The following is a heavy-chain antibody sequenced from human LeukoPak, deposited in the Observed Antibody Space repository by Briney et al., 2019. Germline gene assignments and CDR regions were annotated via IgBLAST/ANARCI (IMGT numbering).Heavy chain of an antibody. CDR3: ARGTDIKELDY. CDR2: IYYSGST. V-gene: IGHV4-39*07. CDR1: GGSISSSSYY. Sequence: PSETLSLTCAVSGGSISSSSYYWGWIRQPPGKGLEWIGNIYYSGSTYYNPSLKSRVTISVDTSKNQFSLKLSSVTAADTAVYYCARGTDIKELDYWGQGTLVTVSS. J-gene: IGHJ4*02. D-gene: IGHD3-9*01.